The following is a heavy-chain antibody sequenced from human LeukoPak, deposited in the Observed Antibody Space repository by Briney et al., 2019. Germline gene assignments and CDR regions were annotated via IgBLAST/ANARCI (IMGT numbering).Heavy chain of an antibody. D-gene: IGHD3-3*01. CDR2: INTNTGNP. Sequence: ASVKASCKASGYTFTSYAMNWVRQAPGQGLEWMGWINTNTGNPTYAQGFTGRFVFSLDTSVSTAYLQISSLKAEDTAVYYCARGPYYDFWSGYRPPDYWGQGTLVTVSS. CDR1: GYTFTSYA. V-gene: IGHV7-4-1*02. CDR3: ARGPYYDFWSGYRPPDY. J-gene: IGHJ4*02.